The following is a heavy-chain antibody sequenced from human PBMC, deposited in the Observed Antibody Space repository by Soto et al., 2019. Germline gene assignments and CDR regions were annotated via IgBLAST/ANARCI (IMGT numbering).Heavy chain of an antibody. CDR2: IYYSGST. Sequence: SETLSLTCTVSGGSISSYYWSWIRQPPGKGLEWIGYIYYSGSTNYNPSLKSRVTISVDTSKNQFSLKLSSVTAADTAVYYCARWYGDPEGYYYFDYWGQGTLVTVSS. D-gene: IGHD4-17*01. V-gene: IGHV4-59*01. CDR3: ARWYGDPEGYYYFDY. J-gene: IGHJ4*02. CDR1: GGSISSYY.